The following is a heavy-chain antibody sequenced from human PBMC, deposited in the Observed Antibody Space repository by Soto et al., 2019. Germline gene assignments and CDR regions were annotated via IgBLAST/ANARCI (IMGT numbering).Heavy chain of an antibody. V-gene: IGHV1-69*13. CDR1: GGTFSSYA. D-gene: IGHD5-18*01. CDR3: ARVVDYSYGSYNGMDV. Sequence: GASVKVSCKASGGTFSSYAISWVRQAPGQGLEWMGGIIPIFGTANYAQKFQGRVTITADESTSTAYMELSSLRSEDTAVYYCARVVDYSYGSYNGMDVWGQGTTVTVSS. CDR2: IIPIFGTA. J-gene: IGHJ6*02.